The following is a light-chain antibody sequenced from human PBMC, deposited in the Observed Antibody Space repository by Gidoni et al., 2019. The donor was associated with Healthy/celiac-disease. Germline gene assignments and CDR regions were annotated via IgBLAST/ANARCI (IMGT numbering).Light chain of an antibody. CDR1: NIGSKN. CDR3: QVWDSSSDHVV. CDR2: YDS. J-gene: IGLJ2*01. V-gene: IGLV3-21*04. Sequence: SYVLTQPPSVSVAPGETARITCGGNNIGSKNVHWYQQKPGQAPVLVIYYDSDRPSGIPERFSGSSSGNTATLTISRVEAGDEADFYCQVWDSSSDHVVFGGGTKLTVL.